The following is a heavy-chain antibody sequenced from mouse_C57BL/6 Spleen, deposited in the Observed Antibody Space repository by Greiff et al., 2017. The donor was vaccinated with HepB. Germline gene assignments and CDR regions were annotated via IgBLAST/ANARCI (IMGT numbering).Heavy chain of an antibody. V-gene: IGHV1-18*01. CDR2: INPNNGGT. Sequence: VHVKQSGPELVKPGASVKIPCKASGYTFTDYNMDWVKQSHGKSLEWIGDINPNNGGTIYNQKFKGKATLTVDKSSSTAYMELRSLTSEDTAVYYCARKKLGMYFDVWGTGTTVTVSS. CDR1: GYTFTDYN. D-gene: IGHD4-1*01. CDR3: ARKKLGMYFDV. J-gene: IGHJ1*03.